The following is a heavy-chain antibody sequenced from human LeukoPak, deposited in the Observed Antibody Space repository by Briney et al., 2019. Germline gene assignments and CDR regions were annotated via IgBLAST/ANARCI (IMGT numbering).Heavy chain of an antibody. V-gene: IGHV1-24*01. CDR1: GYTLTELS. D-gene: IGHD3-10*01. CDR2: FDPEDGET. CDR3: ATDSRYYYGSGSKGYYYYGMDV. Sequence: ASVKVSCKVSGYTLTELSMHWVRQAPGKGLEWMGGFDPEDGETICAQKFQGRVTMTEDTSTDTAYMELSSLRSEDTAVHYCATDSRYYYGSGSKGYYYYGMDVWGQGTTVTVSS. J-gene: IGHJ6*02.